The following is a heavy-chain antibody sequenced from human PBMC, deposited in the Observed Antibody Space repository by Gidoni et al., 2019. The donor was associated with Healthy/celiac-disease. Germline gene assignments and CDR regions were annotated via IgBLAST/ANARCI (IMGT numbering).Heavy chain of an antibody. CDR1: GGPISSYH. CDR3: AGGVGYYDYVWGSYRWSAFDI. D-gene: IGHD3-16*02. CDR2: IYYSGST. Sequence: QVQLQESGPGLVKPSETLSLTCTVSGGPISSYHWSWLRQPPGKGLEWIGYIYYSGSTNYNPSLKSRFTISVDTSKSQFSLKLSSVTAADAAVYYGAGGVGYYDYVWGSYRWSAFDIWGQGTMVTVSS. V-gene: IGHV4-59*01. J-gene: IGHJ3*02.